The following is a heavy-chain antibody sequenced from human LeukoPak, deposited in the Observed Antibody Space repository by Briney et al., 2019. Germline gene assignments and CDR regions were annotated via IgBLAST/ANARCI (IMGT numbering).Heavy chain of an antibody. D-gene: IGHD4-11*01. CDR3: ARDPLYRRYFDY. J-gene: IGHJ4*02. V-gene: IGHV1-46*01. Sequence: ASVKVSCKASGYTLTSYYMHWVRRAPGQGLEWMGIINPSGGSTSYAQKFQGRVTMTRDMSTSTVYMELSSLRSEDTAVYYCARDPLYRRYFDYWGQGTLVTVSS. CDR1: GYTLTSYY. CDR2: INPSGGST.